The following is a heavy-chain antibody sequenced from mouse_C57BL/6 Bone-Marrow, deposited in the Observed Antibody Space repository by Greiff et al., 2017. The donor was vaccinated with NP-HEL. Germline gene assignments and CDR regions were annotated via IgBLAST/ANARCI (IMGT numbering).Heavy chain of an antibody. V-gene: IGHV5-6*02. CDR1: GFPFSSYG. Sequence: EVMLVESGGDLVKPGGSLKLSCAASGFPFSSYGMSWVRQTPDKRLEWVATISSGGSYTYYPDSVKGRFTISRDNAKNTLYLQMSSLKSEDTAMYYCARHKGGSNGFAYWGQGTLVTVSA. D-gene: IGHD1-1*01. CDR3: ARHKGGSNGFAY. J-gene: IGHJ3*01. CDR2: ISSGGSYT.